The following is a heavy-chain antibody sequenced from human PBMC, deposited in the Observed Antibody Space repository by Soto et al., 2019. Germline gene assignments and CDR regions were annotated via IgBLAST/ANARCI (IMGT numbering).Heavy chain of an antibody. Sequence: ESGGGLVKPGGSLRLSCAASDFIFNDAWVTWLRQIPGKGLEWVAHIKSKINGGTKDYAAPVKGRFTISTDDSKNMLYLQMDNLKTEDTGVYYCTTVAERWLASYWGQGTLVTVSS. J-gene: IGHJ4*02. CDR2: IKSKINGGTK. V-gene: IGHV3-15*07. CDR1: DFIFNDAW. CDR3: TTVAERWLASY. D-gene: IGHD6-19*01.